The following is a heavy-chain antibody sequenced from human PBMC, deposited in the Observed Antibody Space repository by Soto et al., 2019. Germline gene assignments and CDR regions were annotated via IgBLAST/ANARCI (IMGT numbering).Heavy chain of an antibody. J-gene: IGHJ6*02. V-gene: IGHV1-46*01. CDR1: GYTFTSYY. D-gene: IGHD6-13*01. Sequence: ASVKVSCKASGYTFTSYYMHWVRQAPGQGLEWMGIINPSGGSTSYAQKFQGRVTMTRDTSTSTVYMELSSLRSEDTAVYYCAREEMGAAAGKSNYYGMDVWGQGTTVTVSS. CDR2: INPSGGST. CDR3: AREEMGAAAGKSNYYGMDV.